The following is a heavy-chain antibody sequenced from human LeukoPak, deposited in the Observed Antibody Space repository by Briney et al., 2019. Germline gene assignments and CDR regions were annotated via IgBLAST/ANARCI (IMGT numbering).Heavy chain of an antibody. CDR1: GYTFTGYY. CDR2: INPNSGGT. CDR3: AKGSDSLPHLNWFDP. V-gene: IGHV1-2*02. Sequence: ASVKVSCKASGYTFTGYYMHWVRQAPGQGLEWMGWINPNSGGTNYAQKFQGRVTMTRDTSISTAYMELSRLRSDDTAVYYCAKGSDSLPHLNWFDPWGQGTLVTVSS. D-gene: IGHD3-22*01. J-gene: IGHJ5*02.